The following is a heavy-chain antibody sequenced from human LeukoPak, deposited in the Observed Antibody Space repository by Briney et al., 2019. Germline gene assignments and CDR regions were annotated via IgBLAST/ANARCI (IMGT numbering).Heavy chain of an antibody. CDR3: TRMTAGHDY. Sequence: SETLSLTCAVSGVSFDDYYWSWVRQTPGKGLEWIGEINHSGYTNARPPLKSRVTLSIDTSRKQFSLNLRSVTVADTGIYYCTRMTAGHDYWGQGTLVTVSS. V-gene: IGHV4-34*01. CDR2: INHSGYT. CDR1: GVSFDDYY. D-gene: IGHD2-21*02. J-gene: IGHJ4*02.